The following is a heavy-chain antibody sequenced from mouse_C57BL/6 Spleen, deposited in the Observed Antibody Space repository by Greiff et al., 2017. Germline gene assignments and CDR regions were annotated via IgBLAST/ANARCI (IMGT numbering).Heavy chain of an antibody. J-gene: IGHJ3*01. CDR2: IHPNSGST. CDR1: GYTFTSYW. V-gene: IGHV1-64*01. D-gene: IGHD1-1*01. CDR3: ARETTVAPSWFAY. Sequence: VQLQQSGAELVKPGASVKLSCKASGYTFTSYWMHWVKQRPGQGLEWIGMIHPNSGSTNYNEKFKSKATLTVDKSSSTAYMQLSSLTSEDSAVYYCARETTVAPSWFAYWGQGTLVTVSA.